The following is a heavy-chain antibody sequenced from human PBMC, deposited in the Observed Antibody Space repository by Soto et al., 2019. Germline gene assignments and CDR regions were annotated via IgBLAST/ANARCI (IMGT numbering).Heavy chain of an antibody. J-gene: IGHJ4*02. CDR1: GYTFTSYY. CDR3: ARDRVKMGDSGSYVYY. D-gene: IGHD1-26*01. Sequence: QVQLVQSGAEVKKPGASVKVSCKASGYTFTSYYMHWVRQAPGQGLEWMGIINPSGGSTSYAQKFQGRVTMTRDTSTSTVYMELSSLRSEDTAMYYCARDRVKMGDSGSYVYYWGQGTLVTVSS. CDR2: INPSGGST. V-gene: IGHV1-46*01.